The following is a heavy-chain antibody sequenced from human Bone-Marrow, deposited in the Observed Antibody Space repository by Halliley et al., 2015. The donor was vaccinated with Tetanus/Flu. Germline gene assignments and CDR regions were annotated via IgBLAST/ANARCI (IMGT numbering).Heavy chain of an antibody. D-gene: IGHD3-22*01. CDR3: ARDKGVITAFDY. V-gene: IGHV1-18*01. CDR2: ISPYNGNP. CDR1: GYSFTSYG. J-gene: IGHJ4*02. Sequence: QLVQSGAEVKKPGASVKVSCKASGYSFTSYGISWVRQAPGQGLEWMGWISPYNGNPKYAQKFQGRVTMTTDTSTSTAYMELRSLISDDTAVYYCARDKGVITAFDYWGQGTLVTVFS.